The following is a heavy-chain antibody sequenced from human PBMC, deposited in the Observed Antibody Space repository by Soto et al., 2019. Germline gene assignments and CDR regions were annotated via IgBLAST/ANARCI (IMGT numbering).Heavy chain of an antibody. J-gene: IGHJ6*03. Sequence: GGSLRLSCAASGFIFANYAMSWVRQAPGKGLEWVSTSGSSGNTYSADSVKGRFTTSRDNSKNTLYLQLNTLRAEATAVYYCAKRISLVRGAKGLHYYYYMDVWGKGTTVTVSS. CDR2: SGSSGNT. D-gene: IGHD3-10*01. CDR1: GFIFANYA. V-gene: IGHV3-23*01. CDR3: AKRISLVRGAKGLHYYYYMDV.